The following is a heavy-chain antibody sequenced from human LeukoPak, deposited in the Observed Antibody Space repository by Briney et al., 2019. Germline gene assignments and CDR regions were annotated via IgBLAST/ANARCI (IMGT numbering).Heavy chain of an antibody. J-gene: IGHJ4*02. Sequence: PGGSLGLSCAASGFTFSSYLMHWVRQAPGKGLVWVSRINSVGSSTNYADSVKGRFTISRDNAKNTLYLQMNSLRAEDTAVYYCAAGLGYCSSTSCWGQGNLVTVSS. D-gene: IGHD2-2*01. CDR3: AAGLGYCSSTSC. CDR2: INSVGSST. V-gene: IGHV3-74*01. CDR1: GFTFSSYL.